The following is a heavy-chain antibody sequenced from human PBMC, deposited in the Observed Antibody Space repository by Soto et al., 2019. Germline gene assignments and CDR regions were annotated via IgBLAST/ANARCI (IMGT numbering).Heavy chain of an antibody. CDR1: GGSISSSSYY. Sequence: SETLSLTCTVSGGSISSSSYYRGWIRQPPGKGLECIGSIYYSGSTYYNPSLKSRVTISVDTSKNQFSLKLSSVTAADTAVYYCARQTADYGDARHFDYWGQGTLVTVSS. V-gene: IGHV4-39*01. CDR3: ARQTADYGDARHFDY. D-gene: IGHD4-17*01. J-gene: IGHJ4*02. CDR2: IYYSGST.